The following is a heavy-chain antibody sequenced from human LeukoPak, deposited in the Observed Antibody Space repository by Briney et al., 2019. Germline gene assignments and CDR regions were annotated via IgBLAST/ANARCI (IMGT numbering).Heavy chain of an antibody. J-gene: IGHJ4*02. CDR2: INHSGST. Sequence: SETLSLTCAVYGGSFSGYYWSWIRQPRGKGLEWIGEINHSGSTNYNPSLKSRVTISVDTSKNQFSLKLSSVTAADTTVYYCARGHIAAAGAPGYWGQGTLVTVSS. CDR3: ARGHIAAAGAPGY. D-gene: IGHD6-13*01. CDR1: GGSFSGYY. V-gene: IGHV4-34*01.